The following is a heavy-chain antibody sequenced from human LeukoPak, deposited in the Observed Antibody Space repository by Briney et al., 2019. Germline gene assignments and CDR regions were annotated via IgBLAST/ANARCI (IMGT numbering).Heavy chain of an antibody. V-gene: IGHV3-30*18. CDR2: ISYDGSNK. CDR1: GFTFSSYG. J-gene: IGHJ4*02. D-gene: IGHD6-19*01. CDR3: AKDVGSSGWD. Sequence: GGSLRLSCAASGFTFSSYGTHWVRQAPGKGLEWVAVISYDGSNKYYADSVKGRFTISRDNSKNTLYLQMNSLRAEDTAVYYCAKDVGSSGWDWGQGTLVTVSS.